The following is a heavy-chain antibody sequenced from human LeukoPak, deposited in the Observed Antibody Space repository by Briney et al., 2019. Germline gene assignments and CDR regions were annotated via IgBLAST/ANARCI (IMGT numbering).Heavy chain of an antibody. V-gene: IGHV3-15*01. CDR1: GFTFSSYA. CDR3: TTLERGSGSIPLYMDV. CDR2: IKSKTDGGTT. D-gene: IGHD1-26*01. J-gene: IGHJ6*03. Sequence: GGSLRLSCAASGFTFSSYAMHWVRQAPGKGLEWVGRIKSKTDGGTTDYAAPVKGRFTISRDDSKNTLYLQMNSLKTEDTAVYYCTTLERGSGSIPLYMDVWGKGTTVTVSS.